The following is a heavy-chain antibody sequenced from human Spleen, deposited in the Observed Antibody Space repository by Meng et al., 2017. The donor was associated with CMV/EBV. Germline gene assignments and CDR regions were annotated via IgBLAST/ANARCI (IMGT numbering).Heavy chain of an antibody. CDR2: ISYDGSNK. J-gene: IGHJ3*02. D-gene: IGHD3-3*01. V-gene: IGHV3-30*03. CDR1: GFTFSSYD. CDR3: ATGDFWSTYYTGDGFDI. Sequence: GGSLRLSCAACGFTFSSYDMHWVRQATGKGLEWVAVISYDGSNKYYADSVKGRFTISRDNSKNTLYLQMNSLRAEDTAVYYCATGDFWSTYYTGDGFDIWGQGTMVTVSS.